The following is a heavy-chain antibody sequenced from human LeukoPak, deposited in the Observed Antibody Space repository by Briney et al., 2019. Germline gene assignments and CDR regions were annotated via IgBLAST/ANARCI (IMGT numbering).Heavy chain of an antibody. J-gene: IGHJ4*02. Sequence: SETLSLTCTVSGGSTSSGSYYWSWIRQPAGKGLEWIGRIYTSGSTNYNPSLKSRVTISLDTSKNQFSLKLSSVTAADTAVYYCASQRELEYYFDYWGQGTLVTVSS. D-gene: IGHD1-26*01. CDR1: GGSTSSGSYY. CDR2: IYTSGST. V-gene: IGHV4-61*02. CDR3: ASQRELEYYFDY.